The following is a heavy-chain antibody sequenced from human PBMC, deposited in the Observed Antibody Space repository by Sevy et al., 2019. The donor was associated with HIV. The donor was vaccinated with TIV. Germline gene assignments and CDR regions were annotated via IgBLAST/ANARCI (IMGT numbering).Heavy chain of an antibody. Sequence: ASVKVSCKASGYTFAGHYLHWVRQAPGQGLEWMGWMDPISGGTKHAQNFKGRVTMARDTSISTASMELSSLRFDDTAMYYCVRIRFQTGAFDSWGQGTLVTVSS. J-gene: IGHJ4*02. CDR1: GYTFAGHY. D-gene: IGHD7-27*01. V-gene: IGHV1-2*02. CDR3: VRIRFQTGAFDS. CDR2: MDPISGGT.